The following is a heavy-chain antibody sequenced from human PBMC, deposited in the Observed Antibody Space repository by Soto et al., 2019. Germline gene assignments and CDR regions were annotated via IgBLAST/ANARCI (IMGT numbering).Heavy chain of an antibody. J-gene: IGHJ4*02. D-gene: IGHD2-15*01. CDR3: ATGGNDFDY. Sequence: QVQLQESGPGLVKPSETLSLTCTVSGGSISSYYWSWIRQPPGKGLEWIGYIYYSGSTNYNPSLKRRVTRSVDTSKNQFSLKLSSVTAADTAVYYCATGGNDFDYWGQGTLVTVSS. CDR2: IYYSGST. V-gene: IGHV4-59*01. CDR1: GGSISSYY.